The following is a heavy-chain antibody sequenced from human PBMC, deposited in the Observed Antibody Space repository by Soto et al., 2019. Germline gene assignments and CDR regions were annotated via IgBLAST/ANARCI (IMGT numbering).Heavy chain of an antibody. V-gene: IGHV4-31*01. Sequence: QVQLQESGPGLVKPSQTLSLTCTVSGGSISTGGYXWNWIRQHPGKGLEWIGYFYYSGSTYYNPSLKSXVTISVNTSKNQFSLKLSSVTAADTAVYYCARSVFPWGQGTLVTVSS. CDR3: ARSVFP. CDR1: GGSISTGGYX. J-gene: IGHJ5*02. CDR2: FYYSGST.